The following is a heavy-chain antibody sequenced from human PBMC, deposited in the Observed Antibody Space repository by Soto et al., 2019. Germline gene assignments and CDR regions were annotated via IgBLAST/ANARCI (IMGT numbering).Heavy chain of an antibody. CDR1: GDSVSSNSAA. CDR2: TYYRSKWYN. CDR3: ASSRVWSRIDYDAFDV. Sequence: SQTLSLTCAISGDSVSSNSAAWNWIRQSPSRGLEWLGRTYYRSKWYNDYAVSVKSRITINPDTSKNQFSLQLNSVTPEDTAVFYCASSRVWSRIDYDAFDVWGQGTKVTVSS. D-gene: IGHD3-3*01. J-gene: IGHJ3*01. V-gene: IGHV6-1*01.